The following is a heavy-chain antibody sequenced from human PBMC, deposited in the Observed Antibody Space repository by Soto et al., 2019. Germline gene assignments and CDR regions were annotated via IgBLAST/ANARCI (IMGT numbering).Heavy chain of an antibody. CDR1: GDSVSSNSAA. Sequence: SQTLSLTCAISGDSVSSNSAAWNWIRQSPSRGLEWLGRTYYRSKWYNDYAVSVKSRITINPDTSKNQFSLQLNSVTPEDTAVYYCARDAVANGPPDYYYYGMDVWGQGTTVTVSS. CDR3: ARDAVANGPPDYYYYGMDV. V-gene: IGHV6-1*01. D-gene: IGHD2-15*01. J-gene: IGHJ6*02. CDR2: TYYRSKWYN.